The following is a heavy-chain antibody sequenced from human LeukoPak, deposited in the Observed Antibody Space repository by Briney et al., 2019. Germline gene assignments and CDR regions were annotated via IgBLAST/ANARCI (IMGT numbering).Heavy chain of an antibody. CDR1: VFTFTSSA. Sequence: TSVKVSFKCSVFTFTSSAVQWVRQARGQRLAWIGWIVVGSGNTNYAQKFQETVTITRNMSSSTAYMELSRLRSEYTAAYYGAADIGSSSWDYWGQGTLVTVSS. V-gene: IGHV1-58*01. J-gene: IGHJ4*02. D-gene: IGHD6-13*01. CDR2: IVVGSGNT. CDR3: AADIGSSSWDY.